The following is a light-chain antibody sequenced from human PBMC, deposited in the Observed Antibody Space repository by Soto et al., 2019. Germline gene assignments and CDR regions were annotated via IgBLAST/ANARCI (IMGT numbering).Light chain of an antibody. CDR1: QSVSRY. J-gene: IGKJ1*01. Sequence: EVVMTQSPATLSVSPGERATLSCRASQSVSRYLAWYQQKPGQAPRLLIYDASNRATGIPARVSGSGSGTDVTLTISSLEPEEGAVYDGQQRSNWPRTFGQGTKVDIK. CDR3: QQRSNWPRT. CDR2: DAS. V-gene: IGKV3-11*01.